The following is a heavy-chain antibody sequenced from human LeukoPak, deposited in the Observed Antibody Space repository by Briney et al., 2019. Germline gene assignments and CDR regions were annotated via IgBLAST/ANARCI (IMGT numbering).Heavy chain of an antibody. J-gene: IGHJ6*03. CDR2: IKHDGSEKQDGSEK. D-gene: IGHD3-10*01. CDR1: RITFRNAW. Sequence: GGSLRLSCAASRITFRNAWMSWVRQAPGKGLEWVANIKHDGSEKQDGSEKNYVDSVKGRFTISRDNAKNSLYLQMNSLRAEDTAVYYCARSGRGVDSFYFYMDVWGKGTTVTVSS. V-gene: IGHV3-7*01. CDR3: ARSGRGVDSFYFYMDV.